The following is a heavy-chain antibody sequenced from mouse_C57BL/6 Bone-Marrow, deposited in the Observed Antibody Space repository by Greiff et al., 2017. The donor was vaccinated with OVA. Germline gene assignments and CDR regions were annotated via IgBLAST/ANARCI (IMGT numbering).Heavy chain of an antibody. Sequence: QVQLQQSGAELARPGASVKMSCKASGYTFTSYTMHWVKQRPGQGLEWIGYINPSSGYTKYTQKFKDKATLTADKSSSTAYMQLSSLTSEDSAVYYCARDGYWYFDVWGTGTTVTVSS. CDR2: INPSSGYT. CDR1: GYTFTSYT. V-gene: IGHV1-4*01. J-gene: IGHJ1*03. CDR3: ARDGYWYFDV. D-gene: IGHD2-3*01.